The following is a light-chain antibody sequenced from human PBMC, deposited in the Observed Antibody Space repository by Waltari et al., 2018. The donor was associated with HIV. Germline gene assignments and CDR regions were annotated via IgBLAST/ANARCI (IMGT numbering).Light chain of an antibody. J-gene: IGLJ1*01. V-gene: IGLV1-47*01. CDR3: ATWNDSLSGYV. CDR1: SSTIGRNY. Sequence: QSVLPPPLSASGTPGQRVTIPCSGSSSTIGRNYVYWYQQLPGTAPKLLIDRNNQRPSGVPDRFSGSKSGTSASLAISGLRSEDEADYYCATWNDSLSGYVFGTGTKVTV. CDR2: RNN.